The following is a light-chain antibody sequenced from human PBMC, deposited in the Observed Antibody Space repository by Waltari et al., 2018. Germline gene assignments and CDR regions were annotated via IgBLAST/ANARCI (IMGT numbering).Light chain of an antibody. Sequence: SPLTQPRYVSGSPGQSVAIPCTGTSSDVGRYTYFSWYQHHPGKAPKLIIYDVTDRPSGVPDRFSGSKSGNTASLTISGLQADDEGDYYCCSYAGTYSFIFGGGTKLTVL. J-gene: IGLJ2*01. CDR2: DVT. CDR3: CSYAGTYSFI. V-gene: IGLV2-11*01. CDR1: SSDVGRYTY.